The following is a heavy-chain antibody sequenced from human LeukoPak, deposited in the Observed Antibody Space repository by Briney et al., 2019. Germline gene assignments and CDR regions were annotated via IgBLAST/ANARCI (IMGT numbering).Heavy chain of an antibody. D-gene: IGHD3-3*01. V-gene: IGHV4-31*03. CDR3: ARGPYYDFWSGYPYMDV. Sequence: SETLSLTCTVSGGSLSSGAYCWTWLRQRPGKGLEWIGYMYYDGSTYANPSLKSRLTISVDTSKNQFSLKLSSVTAADTAVYYCARGPYYDFWSGYPYMDVWGKGTTVTVSS. J-gene: IGHJ6*03. CDR2: MYYDGST. CDR1: GGSLSSGAYC.